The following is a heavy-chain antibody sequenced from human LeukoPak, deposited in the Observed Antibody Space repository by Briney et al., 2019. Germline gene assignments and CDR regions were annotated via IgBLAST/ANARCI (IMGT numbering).Heavy chain of an antibody. Sequence: GASVKVSCTASGYTFTGYYMHWVRQAPGQGLEWMGRINPNSGGTNYAQKFQGRVTMTRDTSISTAYMELSRLRSDDTAVYYCARDLHPNTPWLVGGATNDDWGQGTLVTVSS. CDR3: ARDLHPNTPWLVGGATNDD. V-gene: IGHV1-2*06. J-gene: IGHJ4*02. D-gene: IGHD1-26*01. CDR1: GYTFTGYY. CDR2: INPNSGGT.